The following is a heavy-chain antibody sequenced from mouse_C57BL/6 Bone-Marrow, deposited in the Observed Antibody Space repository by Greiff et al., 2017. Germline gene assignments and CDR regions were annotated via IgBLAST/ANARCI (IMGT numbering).Heavy chain of an antibody. CDR3: ARPYNSNYWYFDV. CDR2: IYPGTGST. Sequence: QVHVQQPGAELVKPGASVKMSCKASGYTFTSYWITWVKQRPGQGLEWIGDIYPGTGSTNYNEKFKSKATLTVDTSSSTAYMQLSSLTSEDSAVYYCARPYNSNYWYFDVWGRGTTVTVSS. CDR1: GYTFTSYW. D-gene: IGHD2-5*01. J-gene: IGHJ1*03. V-gene: IGHV1-55*01.